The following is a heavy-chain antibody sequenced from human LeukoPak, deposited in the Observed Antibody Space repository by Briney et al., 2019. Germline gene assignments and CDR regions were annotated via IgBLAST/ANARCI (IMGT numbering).Heavy chain of an antibody. Sequence: ASVKVSCKASGYTFTSYGISWVRQAPVQGLEWMGWISAYNGNTNYAQKLQGRVTMTTDTSTSTAYMELRSLRSDDTAVYYCARDFRYGSGSYYCYWGQGTLVTVSS. CDR3: ARDFRYGSGSYYCY. V-gene: IGHV1-18*04. J-gene: IGHJ4*02. CDR2: ISAYNGNT. D-gene: IGHD3-10*01. CDR1: GYTFTSYG.